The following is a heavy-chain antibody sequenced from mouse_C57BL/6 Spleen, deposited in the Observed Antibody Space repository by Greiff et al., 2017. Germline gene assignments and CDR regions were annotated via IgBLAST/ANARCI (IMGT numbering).Heavy chain of an antibody. CDR2: IDPEDGET. Sequence: EVQLKESGAELVKPGASVKLSCTASGFNIKDYYMHWVKQRTEQGLEWIGRIDPEDGETKYAPKFQGKATITADTSSNTAYLQLSSLTSEDTAVYYCAREDYYGYDENYAMDYWGQGTSGTVSS. CDR3: AREDYYGYDENYAMDY. J-gene: IGHJ4*01. D-gene: IGHD2-2*01. V-gene: IGHV14-2*01. CDR1: GFNIKDYY.